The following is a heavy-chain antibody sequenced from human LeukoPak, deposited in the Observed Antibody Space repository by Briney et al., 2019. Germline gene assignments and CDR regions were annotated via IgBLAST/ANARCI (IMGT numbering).Heavy chain of an antibody. CDR3: AKDGGLWVSAHWGNS. CDR2: ITTSDGNT. Sequence: GGSLRLSCAASGFTFSSYTMSWVRQAPGKGLEWVSTITTSDGNTYYADSVKGRFTVSRDNSKNTLFLQMNSLRAEDTAVYYCAKDGGLWVSAHWGNSWGRGTLVTVSS. J-gene: IGHJ4*02. CDR1: GFTFSSYT. V-gene: IGHV3-23*01. D-gene: IGHD3-16*01.